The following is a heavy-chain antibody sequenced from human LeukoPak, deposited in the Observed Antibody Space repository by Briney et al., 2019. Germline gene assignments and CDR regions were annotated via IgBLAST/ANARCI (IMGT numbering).Heavy chain of an antibody. CDR1: GFSFSSYV. CDR3: AKYGRSGYSSGMDV. V-gene: IGHV3-23*01. CDR2: ISVSGGST. D-gene: IGHD2-15*01. Sequence: GGSLRLSCVASGFSFSSYVMSWVRQAPGKGLEWVSTISVSGGSTYYADSVKGRFTISRDNSKSTVYLQMNSVRAEDTARYYCAKYGRSGYSSGMDVWGQGTTVTVSS. J-gene: IGHJ6*02.